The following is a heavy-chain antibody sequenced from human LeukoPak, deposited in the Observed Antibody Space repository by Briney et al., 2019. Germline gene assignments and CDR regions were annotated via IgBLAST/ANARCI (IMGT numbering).Heavy chain of an antibody. D-gene: IGHD3-3*01. J-gene: IGHJ3*02. CDR2: IIPIFGTA. Sequence: SVKVSCKASGGTFSSYAISWVRQAPGQGLEWVGGIIPIFGTANYAQKFQGRVTITADKSTSTAYMELSSLRSEDTAVYYCARAAYYDFWSGPAAFDIWGQGTMVTVSS. V-gene: IGHV1-69*06. CDR1: GGTFSSYA. CDR3: ARAAYYDFWSGPAAFDI.